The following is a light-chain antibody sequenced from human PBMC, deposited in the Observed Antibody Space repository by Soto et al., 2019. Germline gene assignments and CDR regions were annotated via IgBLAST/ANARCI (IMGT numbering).Light chain of an antibody. V-gene: IGKV1-5*01. CDR1: QTINNW. CDR3: KHYNSYPWT. Sequence: DIQMTQSPSTLSASIGDRVTITCRASQTINNWLAWYQQKPGKAPNLLIYHASNLETGVPSRFSGSAFGTEFTRTISSLQPDDFATYYCKHYNSYPWTFGQGTKVEIK. CDR2: HAS. J-gene: IGKJ1*01.